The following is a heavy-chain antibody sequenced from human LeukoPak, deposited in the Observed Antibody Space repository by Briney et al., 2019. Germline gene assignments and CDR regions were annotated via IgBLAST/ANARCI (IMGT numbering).Heavy chain of an antibody. Sequence: PGGSLRLSCAASGFTFSSYAMSWVRQAPGKGLEWVSAISGSGGSTYYADSVKGRFTISKDNSKNTLYLQMGSLRAEDMAVYYCARARGYSYRGYFDYWGQGTLVTVSS. V-gene: IGHV3-23*01. D-gene: IGHD5-18*01. CDR3: ARARGYSYRGYFDY. CDR1: GFTFSSYA. CDR2: ISGSGGST. J-gene: IGHJ4*02.